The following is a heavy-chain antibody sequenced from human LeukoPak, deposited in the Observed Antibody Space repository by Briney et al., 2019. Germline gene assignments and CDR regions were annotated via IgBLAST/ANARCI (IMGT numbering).Heavy chain of an antibody. CDR2: IWYDGSNK. J-gene: IGHJ4*02. CDR3: ARDQYYYDSSGYFDY. D-gene: IGHD3-22*01. V-gene: IGHV3-33*01. Sequence: GRSLRLSCAASGFTFSSYGMHWVRQAPGKGLEWVAVIWYDGSNKYYADSVKGRFTISRDNSKNTLYLQMNGLRAEDTAVYYCARDQYYYDSSGYFDYWGQGTLVTVSS. CDR1: GFTFSSYG.